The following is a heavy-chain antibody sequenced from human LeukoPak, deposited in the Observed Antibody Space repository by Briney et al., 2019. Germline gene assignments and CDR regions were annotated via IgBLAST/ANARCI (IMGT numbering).Heavy chain of an antibody. J-gene: IGHJ3*02. V-gene: IGHV3-48*03. Sequence: GGSLRLSCAASGFTFSSYEMNWVRQAPGKGLEWVSYISISGSTIYYADSVKGRFTISRDNAKNSLYLQMNSLRAEDTAVYYCASPTQHDAFDIWGQGTMVTVSS. CDR1: GFTFSSYE. CDR3: ASPTQHDAFDI. CDR2: ISISGSTI.